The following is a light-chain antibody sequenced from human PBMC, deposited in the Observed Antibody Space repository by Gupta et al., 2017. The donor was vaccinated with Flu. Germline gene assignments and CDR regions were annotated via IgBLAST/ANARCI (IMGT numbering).Light chain of an antibody. V-gene: IGLV2-11*01. J-gene: IGLJ1*01. CDR3: CSFAGGFYV. CDR2: DVI. Sequence: QSVTISCTGTSSDVGGYNYVSWYQQHPGKAPKLMIYDVIKRPSGVPDRFSGSKSGNTASLXIXGLQAEXEADYYCCSFAGGFYVFGTETKVTVL. CDR1: SSDVGGYNY.